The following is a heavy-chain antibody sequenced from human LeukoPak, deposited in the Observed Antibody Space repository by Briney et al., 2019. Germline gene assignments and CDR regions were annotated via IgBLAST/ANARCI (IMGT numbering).Heavy chain of an antibody. V-gene: IGHV3-74*01. Sequence: GGSLRLSCAVSGFTFSSYSMNWVRQAPGKGLVWVSRINADGSSTSYADSVKGRFTISRDNAKNTLYLQMNSLRAEDTAVYYCAREGIFGVADESDYWGQGTLVTVSS. CDR1: GFTFSSYS. CDR2: INADGSST. J-gene: IGHJ4*02. D-gene: IGHD3-3*01. CDR3: AREGIFGVADESDY.